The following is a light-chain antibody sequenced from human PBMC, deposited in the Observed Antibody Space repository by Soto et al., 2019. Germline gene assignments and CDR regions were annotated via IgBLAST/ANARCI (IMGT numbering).Light chain of an antibody. CDR3: QQYNDWPLT. J-gene: IGKJ1*01. CDR1: QSISSN. V-gene: IGKV3-15*01. Sequence: EIVMTQSPATLSVSPGERATLSCRASQSISSNLAWYQQKPGQAPSLLIYGAFTRATGIPARFSGTGSGTEFTLTISSLQSEDFAVYYCQQYNDWPLTFGQGTKVDIK. CDR2: GAF.